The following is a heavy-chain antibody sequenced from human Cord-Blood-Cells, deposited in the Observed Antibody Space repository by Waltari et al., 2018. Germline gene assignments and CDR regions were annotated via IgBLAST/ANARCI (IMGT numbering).Heavy chain of an antibody. CDR3: ARASGYDYFYYDGMDV. Sequence: QVQHVQSGAEVKKPGASVKVSCKASGYTFTSYAMHWVRQAPGERLEWMGWINAGNGNTKYTQKFQGRVTITRDTSASTAYMELSSLRSEDTAVYYCARASGYDYFYYDGMDVWGQGTTVTVSS. V-gene: IGHV1-3*01. CDR2: INAGNGNT. CDR1: GYTFTSYA. J-gene: IGHJ6*02. D-gene: IGHD5-12*01.